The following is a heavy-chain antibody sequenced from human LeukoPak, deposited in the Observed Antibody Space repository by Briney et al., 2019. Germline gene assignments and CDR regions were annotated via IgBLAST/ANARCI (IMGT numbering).Heavy chain of an antibody. J-gene: IGHJ4*02. Sequence: ASVKVSCKASGYTFTNNDISWVRQAAGQGLEWMGWMNPRSGNTGYAQKFQGRVTMTRDTSITTAYMELSALRSEDTAVYYCAKVVSGGHHDYWGQRTLVTVSS. CDR1: GYTFTNND. V-gene: IGHV1-8*01. CDR2: MNPRSGNT. CDR3: AKVVSGGHHDY. D-gene: IGHD2-15*01.